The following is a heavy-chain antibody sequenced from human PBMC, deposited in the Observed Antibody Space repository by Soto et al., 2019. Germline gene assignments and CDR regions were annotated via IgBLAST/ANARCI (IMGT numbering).Heavy chain of an antibody. D-gene: IGHD3-10*01. J-gene: IGHJ5*02. V-gene: IGHV4-34*01. CDR2: INHSGST. CDR1: GGSFSGYY. CDR3: ARGKGGRITMVRGVINCWFDP. Sequence: SETLYLTCAVYGGSFSGYYWSWIRQPPGKGLEWIGEINHSGSTNFNPPLKSRVTISVDTSKNQFSLKLSSVTAADTAVYYCARGKGGRITMVRGVINCWFDPWGQGTLVT.